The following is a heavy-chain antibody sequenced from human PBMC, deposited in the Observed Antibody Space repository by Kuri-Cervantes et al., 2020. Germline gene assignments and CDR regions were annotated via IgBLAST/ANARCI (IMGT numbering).Heavy chain of an antibody. CDR2: ISYDGSNK. CDR1: GFTFSSYA. D-gene: IGHD3-22*01. Sequence: GGSLRLSCAVSGFTFSSYAMHWVRQAPGKGLEWVAVISYDGSNKYYADSVKGRFTISRDNSKNTLYLQMNSLRAEDTAVYYCARGRTYYYDSSGYYRKEYFQHWGQGTLVTVSS. V-gene: IGHV3-30-3*01. J-gene: IGHJ1*01. CDR3: ARGRTYYYDSSGYYRKEYFQH.